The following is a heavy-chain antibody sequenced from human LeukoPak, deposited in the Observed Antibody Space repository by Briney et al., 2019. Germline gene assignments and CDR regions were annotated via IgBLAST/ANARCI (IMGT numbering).Heavy chain of an antibody. CDR1: GFTFNSHA. CDR3: AKRGYVQQLAPDY. J-gene: IGHJ4*02. Sequence: GGSLRLSCAASGFTFNSHAMTWVRQAPGKGLEWVSGISGSGAGTFYADSVKGRFTISRDNSKNTLYLQMNSLRVEDTAVYYCAKRGYVQQLAPDYWGQGTLVTVSS. V-gene: IGHV3-23*01. D-gene: IGHD6-13*01. CDR2: ISGSGAGT.